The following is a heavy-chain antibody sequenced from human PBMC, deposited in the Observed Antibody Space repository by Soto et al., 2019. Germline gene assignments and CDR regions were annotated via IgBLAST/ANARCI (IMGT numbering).Heavy chain of an antibody. CDR3: AHRVLRAVFGLVTTTAIYFDF. V-gene: IGHV2-5*01. CDR2: IYWYDDK. D-gene: IGHD3-3*01. CDR1: GFSLTTSGVG. Sequence: QITLNESGPTVVKPTETLTLTCTFSGFSLTTSGVGVGWVRQSPGKAPEWLAFIYWYDDKRYSTSLKSRLTITQDPSKTQVVLTMANVDPADTATYYCAHRVLRAVFGLVTTTAIYFDFWGQGTPVVVSS. J-gene: IGHJ4*02.